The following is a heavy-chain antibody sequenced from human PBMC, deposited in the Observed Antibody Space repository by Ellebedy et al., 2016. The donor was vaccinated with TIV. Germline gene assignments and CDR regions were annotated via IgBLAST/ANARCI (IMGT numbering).Heavy chain of an antibody. V-gene: IGHV1-18*04. D-gene: IGHD4-23*01. Sequence: ASVKVSCKASGYTFTNYGITWVRQAPGQGLEWMGWISATNGNTRYAQKLQGRLTVTTDTSTSTAYMELRSLRYDDTAVYYCARVTAAGYGGDYWGQGTLVTVSS. CDR1: GYTFTNYG. CDR3: ARVTAAGYGGDY. CDR2: ISATNGNT. J-gene: IGHJ4*02.